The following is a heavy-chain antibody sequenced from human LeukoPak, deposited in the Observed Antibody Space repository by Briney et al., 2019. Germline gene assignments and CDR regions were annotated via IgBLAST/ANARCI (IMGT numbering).Heavy chain of an antibody. CDR2: INSGGST. CDR3: ARDRFGRTTHFDY. V-gene: IGHV4-4*07. J-gene: IGHJ4*02. D-gene: IGHD3-10*01. Sequence: PSETLSLTCTVYGGSISSYYWSWIRQPAGEGLEWIGRINSGGSTNYNPSLKSRVTMSVDTSKNQFSLRLTSVTAADTAVYYCARDRFGRTTHFDYWGQGALVTVSS. CDR1: GGSISSYY.